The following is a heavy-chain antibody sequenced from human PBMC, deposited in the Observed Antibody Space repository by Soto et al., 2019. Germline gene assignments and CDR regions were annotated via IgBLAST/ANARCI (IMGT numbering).Heavy chain of an antibody. V-gene: IGHV4-34*01. CDR3: ARGDYVWGSYRRSLYYFDY. J-gene: IGHJ4*02. CDR2: INHSGST. CDR1: GGSFSGYY. Sequence: SETLSLTCSVYGGSFSGYYWSWIRPPPGKGLEWIGEINHSGSTNYNPSLKSRVTISVDTSKNQFSLKLSSVTAADTAVYYCARGDYVWGSYRRSLYYFDYWGQGTLVTVSS. D-gene: IGHD3-16*02.